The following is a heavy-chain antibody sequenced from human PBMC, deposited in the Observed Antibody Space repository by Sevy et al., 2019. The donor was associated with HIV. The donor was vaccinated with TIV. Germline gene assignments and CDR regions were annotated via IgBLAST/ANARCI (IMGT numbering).Heavy chain of an antibody. CDR3: AKVGYCSSTSCYSIYYGMDV. D-gene: IGHD2-2*02. Sequence: GGSLRLSCAASGFTFSRNAMSWVRQAPGKGLEWASGITGSGGSTYSADSVKGRFTISRDNSKNTLYLQKNSLRVEDTAVYYCAKVGYCSSTSCYSIYYGMDVWGQGTTVTVSS. CDR1: GFTFSRNA. J-gene: IGHJ6*02. CDR2: ITGSGGST. V-gene: IGHV3-23*01.